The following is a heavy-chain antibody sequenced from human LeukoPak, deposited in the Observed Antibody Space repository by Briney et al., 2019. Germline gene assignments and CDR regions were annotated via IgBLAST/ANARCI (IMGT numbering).Heavy chain of an antibody. CDR3: ARETTTIFGVVPYYFDY. V-gene: IGHV3-7*01. CDR1: GFSFSNFW. CDR2: MNPDRSAT. D-gene: IGHD3-3*01. J-gene: IGHJ4*02. Sequence: GGSLRLSCGASGFSFSNFWMSWIRQAPGKGLERVANMNPDRSATYYLDSVKGRFTISRDNAKTSVYLQMNSLRPDDTAVYYCARETTTIFGVVPYYFDYWGQGTLVTVSS.